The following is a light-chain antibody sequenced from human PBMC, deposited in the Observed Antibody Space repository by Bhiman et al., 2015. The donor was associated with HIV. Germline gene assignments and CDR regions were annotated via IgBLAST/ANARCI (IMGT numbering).Light chain of an antibody. CDR1: GGSIDTTY. CDR3: ISYTYISTSHVV. J-gene: IGLJ2*01. CDR2: DDN. V-gene: IGLV6-57*01. Sequence: NFMLTQPHSVSESPGKTVTISCTRSGGSIDTTYVQWYQQRPGSSPTLVIYDDNRRPSGVPDRISGSKSGNTASLTISGLQAEDEADYYCISYTYISTSHVVFGGGTKLTVL.